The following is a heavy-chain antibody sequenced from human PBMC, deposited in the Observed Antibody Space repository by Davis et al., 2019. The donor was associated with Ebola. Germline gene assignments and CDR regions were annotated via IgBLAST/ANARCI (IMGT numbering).Heavy chain of an antibody. J-gene: IGHJ6*02. CDR2: IYSGGST. CDR1: GFTVSSNY. CDR3: AKDRITIFGVARYGMDV. D-gene: IGHD3-3*01. V-gene: IGHV3-66*01. Sequence: GESLKISCAASGFTVSSNYMSWVRQAPGKGLEWVSVIYSGGSTYYADSVKGRFTISRDNSKNTLYLQMNSLRAEDTAVYYCAKDRITIFGVARYGMDVWGQGTTVTVSS.